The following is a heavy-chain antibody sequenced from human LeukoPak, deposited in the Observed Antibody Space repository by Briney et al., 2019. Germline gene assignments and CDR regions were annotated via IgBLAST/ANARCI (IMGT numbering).Heavy chain of an antibody. J-gene: IGHJ4*02. Sequence: ASLKVSCKASGYTFTGYYMHWVRQAPGQGLEWMGWINPNSGGTNYAQKFQGRVTMTRDTSISTAYMELSRLRSDDTAVYYCARKYYYDSSGYPYWGQGTLVTVSS. CDR2: INPNSGGT. V-gene: IGHV1-2*02. D-gene: IGHD3-22*01. CDR1: GYTFTGYY. CDR3: ARKYYYDSSGYPY.